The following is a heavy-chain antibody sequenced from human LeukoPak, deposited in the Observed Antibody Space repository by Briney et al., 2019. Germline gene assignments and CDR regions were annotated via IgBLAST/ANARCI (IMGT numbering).Heavy chain of an antibody. V-gene: IGHV3-11*01. J-gene: IGHJ6*03. CDR2: ISRSGSTK. D-gene: IGHD2-21*01. CDR1: GFTFSDYN. CDR3: ARRSDLYSIYYMDV. Sequence: GGSLRLSCAASGFTFSDYNMRWIRQAPGKGLEWVSSISRSGSTKYYADSVKGRFTISRDNAKNSLFLQMNSLRAEDTAVYYCARRSDLYSIYYMDVWGKGTTVTISS.